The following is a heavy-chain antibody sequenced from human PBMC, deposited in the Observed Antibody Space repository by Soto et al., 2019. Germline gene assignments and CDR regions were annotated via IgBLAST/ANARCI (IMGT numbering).Heavy chain of an antibody. CDR1: GGTFSSYA. CDR2: IIPILGTA. V-gene: IGHV1-69*10. CDR3: ARDCTPYYYGMDV. D-gene: IGHD2-8*01. J-gene: IGHJ6*02. Sequence: SVKVSCKASGGTFSSYAISWVRQAPGQGPEWMGGIIPILGTANYAQKFQGRVTITADKSTSTAYMELSSLRSEDTAVYYCARDCTPYYYGMDVWGQGTTVTVSS.